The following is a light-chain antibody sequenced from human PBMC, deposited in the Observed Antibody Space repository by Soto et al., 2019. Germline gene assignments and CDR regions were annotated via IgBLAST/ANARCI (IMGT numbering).Light chain of an antibody. J-gene: IGLJ2*01. CDR1: TGDLGGSDY. V-gene: IGLV2-14*03. CDR3: SSYTSSAILV. CDR2: DVS. Sequence: QSVLTQPASVSGSPGQSITISCTGSTGDLGGSDYVSWYQQHPGKAPKLMIYDVSFRPSGVSHRFSGSKSGNTASLTISGLQAEDEADYYCSSYTSSAILVFGGGTKVTVL.